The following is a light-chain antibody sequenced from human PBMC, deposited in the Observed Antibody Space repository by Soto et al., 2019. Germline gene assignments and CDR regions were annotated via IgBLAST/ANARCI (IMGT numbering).Light chain of an antibody. CDR2: GIS. Sequence: EIVLTQSPATLSLSPGERATLSCRASQTVTSNYLAWYQQKPGQAPRLLIYGISTRATDIPARFSGSGSGTEFTLTISSLQSEDFAVYYCQQYNNWPLTFGGGTKVDIK. CDR1: QTVTSN. V-gene: IGKV3-15*01. CDR3: QQYNNWPLT. J-gene: IGKJ4*01.